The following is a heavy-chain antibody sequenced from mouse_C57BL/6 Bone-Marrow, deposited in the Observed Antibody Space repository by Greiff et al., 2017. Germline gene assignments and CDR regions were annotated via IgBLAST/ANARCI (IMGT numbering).Heavy chain of an antibody. CDR3: TTRITTGD. CDR2: IDPENGDT. D-gene: IGHD1-1*01. Sequence: EVQLQQSGAELVRPGASVKLSCTASGFNIKDDYMHWVKQRPEQGLEWIGWIDPENGDTEYASKFQGKATITADTSSNTAYLQLSSLTSEDTAVYYCTTRITTGDWGQGTTLTVSS. CDR1: GFNIKDDY. J-gene: IGHJ2*01. V-gene: IGHV14-4*01.